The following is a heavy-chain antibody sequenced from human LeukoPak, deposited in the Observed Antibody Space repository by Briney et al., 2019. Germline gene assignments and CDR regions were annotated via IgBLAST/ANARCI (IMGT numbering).Heavy chain of an antibody. Sequence: GGSLRLSCAASGFTFSSYWMSWVRQAPGKGLEWVANIKQDGSEKYYVDSVKGRFTISRDNAKTSLYLQMNSLRAEDTAVYYCARDPGNYYDSSGYRFDPWGQGTLVTVSS. CDR3: ARDPGNYYDSSGYRFDP. J-gene: IGHJ5*02. CDR2: IKQDGSEK. CDR1: GFTFSSYW. V-gene: IGHV3-7*01. D-gene: IGHD3-22*01.